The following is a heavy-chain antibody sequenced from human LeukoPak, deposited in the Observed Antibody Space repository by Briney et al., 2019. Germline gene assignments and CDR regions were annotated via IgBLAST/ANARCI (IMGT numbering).Heavy chain of an antibody. Sequence: PGGSLRLSCAASGFMFSDYCMSWIRQAPGKEREWIAYISSNRKYKKYADSVKGRFTTSRDNAKKSLYLQMNSLRAEDTAVYYCARDNGHKYYFDYWGQGTLVTVSS. J-gene: IGHJ4*02. D-gene: IGHD2-8*01. CDR2: ISSNRKYK. CDR3: ARDNGHKYYFDY. V-gene: IGHV3-11*05. CDR1: GFMFSDYC.